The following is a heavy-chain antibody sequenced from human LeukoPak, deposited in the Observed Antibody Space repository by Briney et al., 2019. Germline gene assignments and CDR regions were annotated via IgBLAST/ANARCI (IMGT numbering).Heavy chain of an antibody. J-gene: IGHJ4*02. Sequence: PGGSLRLSRAASGFTFSNFAMNWVRQTPGKGLEGVLSIIHSAVNTYYADSVKGRFTISRDNSKNTLYLQMNSLRAEDTAVYYCAKGTAGSCSGAICYNFDSWGQGILVTVSS. V-gene: IGHV3-23*01. D-gene: IGHD2-15*01. CDR1: GFTFSNFA. CDR3: AKGTAGSCSGAICYNFDS. CDR2: IIHSAVNT.